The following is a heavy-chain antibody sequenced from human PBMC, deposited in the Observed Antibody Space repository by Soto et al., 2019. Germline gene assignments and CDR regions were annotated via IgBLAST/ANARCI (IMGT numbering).Heavy chain of an antibody. CDR1: GGSISSGGYS. CDR3: ARGQVVAAQH. J-gene: IGHJ4*02. CDR2: IYHSGST. Sequence: QLQLQESGSGLVKPSQTLSLTCAVSGGSISSGGYSWSWIRQPPGKGLEWIGYIYHSGSTYYNPSRKRRFTISVVRSKNQFSLKLTSVAAADKAVYYCARGQVVAAQHWGQGTLVTVSS. V-gene: IGHV4-30-2*01. D-gene: IGHD2-15*01.